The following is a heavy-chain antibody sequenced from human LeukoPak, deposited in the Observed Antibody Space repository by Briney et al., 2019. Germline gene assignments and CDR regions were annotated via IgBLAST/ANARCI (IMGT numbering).Heavy chain of an antibody. J-gene: IGHJ4*02. D-gene: IGHD3-10*01. V-gene: IGHV3-9*01. CDR3: ASLADVYGSGSYYSY. CDR1: GFTFDDYA. Sequence: GGSLRLSCAASGFTFDDYAMHWVRQAPGKGLEWVSGISWNSGSIGYADSVKGRFTISRDNAKNSLYLQMNSLRAEDTALYYCASLADVYGSGSYYSYWGQGTLVTVSS. CDR2: ISWNSGSI.